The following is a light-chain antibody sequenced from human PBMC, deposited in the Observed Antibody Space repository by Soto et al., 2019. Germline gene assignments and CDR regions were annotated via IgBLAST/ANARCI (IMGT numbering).Light chain of an antibody. CDR2: DAS. Sequence: IVLTPSPDTLSSSPGERATISCRASQSIRSGRLAWYQQKPGQAPRLVIFDASNRASGIPERFSGSGSGTDFTLIITRLEPEDFAVYYCQEYDGSPITFGLGTRLEIK. V-gene: IGKV3-20*01. CDR3: QEYDGSPIT. CDR1: QSIRSGR. J-gene: IGKJ5*01.